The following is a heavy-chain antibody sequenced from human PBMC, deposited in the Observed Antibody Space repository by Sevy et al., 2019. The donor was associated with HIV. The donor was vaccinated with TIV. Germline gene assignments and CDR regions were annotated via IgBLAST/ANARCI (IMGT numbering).Heavy chain of an antibody. CDR1: GFIFSNAW. CDR3: TTELWCSGTTCPSAFDY. Sequence: GGSLRLSCAASGFIFSNAWMSWVRQAPGKGLEWVGRIKSKTDGGTTDYAAPVKGRFTISRDDSKNTLYLQMDSLKTEDTALYYCTTELWCSGTTCPSAFDYWGQGTLVTVSS. J-gene: IGHJ4*02. CDR2: IKSKTDGGTT. D-gene: IGHD2-2*01. V-gene: IGHV3-15*01.